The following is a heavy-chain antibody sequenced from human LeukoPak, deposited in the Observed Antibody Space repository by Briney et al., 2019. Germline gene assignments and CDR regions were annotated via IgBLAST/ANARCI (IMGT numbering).Heavy chain of an antibody. CDR2: IYDIGST. J-gene: IGHJ6*02. CDR1: GGSISSYY. V-gene: IGHV4-59*01. CDR3: ARGQNQYYYYGMDV. D-gene: IGHD1-14*01. Sequence: SETLSLTCTVSGGSISSYYWSWIRQPPGKGLEWIGNIYDIGSTNYNPSLKSRVTISVDTSKSQFSLRLSSVTAADTAVYYCARGQNQYYYYGMDVWGQGTTVTVSS.